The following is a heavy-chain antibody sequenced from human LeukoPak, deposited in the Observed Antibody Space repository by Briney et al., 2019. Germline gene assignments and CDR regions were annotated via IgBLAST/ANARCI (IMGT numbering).Heavy chain of an antibody. V-gene: IGHV3-33*08. CDR3: ARDSNYDFWSGYHNWFDP. J-gene: IGHJ5*02. D-gene: IGHD3-3*01. CDR1: GFAFSSYE. Sequence: GGSLRLSCAASGFAFSSYEMNWVRQAPGKGLEWVAVIWYDGSNKYYADSVKGRFTISRDNSKNTLYLQMNSLRAEDTAVYYCARDSNYDFWSGYHNWFDPWGQGTLVTVSS. CDR2: IWYDGSNK.